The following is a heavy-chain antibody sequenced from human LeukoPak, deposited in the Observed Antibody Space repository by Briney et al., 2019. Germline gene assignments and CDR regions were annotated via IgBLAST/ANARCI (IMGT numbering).Heavy chain of an antibody. V-gene: IGHV3-21*01. Sequence: ESGGSLRLSCAASGFTFSSYSMNWVRQAPGKGLEWVSSISSSSSYIYYADSVKGRFTISRDNAKNSLYLQMNSLRAEDTAVYYCARDLYRGVAAAAPRYWSQGTLVTVSS. CDR1: GFTFSSYS. CDR3: ARDLYRGVAAAAPRY. D-gene: IGHD6-13*01. CDR2: ISSSSSYI. J-gene: IGHJ4*02.